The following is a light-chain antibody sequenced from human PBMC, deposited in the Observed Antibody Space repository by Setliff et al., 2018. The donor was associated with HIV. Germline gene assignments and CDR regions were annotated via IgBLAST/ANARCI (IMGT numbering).Light chain of an antibody. CDR3: SSYTSGRSYV. J-gene: IGLJ1*01. Sequence: ALTQPASVSGSPGQSITISCTGTSSDVGAYDYVSWYQQHPGKAPKLLIYEVNIRPSGISSRFSGSKSGNTASLTISGLRAEDEADYYCSSYTSGRSYVFGSGTKVTVL. CDR1: SSDVGAYDY. V-gene: IGLV2-14*01. CDR2: EVN.